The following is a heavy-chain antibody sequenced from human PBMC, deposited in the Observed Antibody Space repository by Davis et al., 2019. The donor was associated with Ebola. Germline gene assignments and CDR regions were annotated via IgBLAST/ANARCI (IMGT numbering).Heavy chain of an antibody. Sequence: AASVKVSCKASGYTFTSYGISWVRQAPGQGLEWMGRIIPILGIANYAQKFQGRVTITADKSTSTAYMELSSLRSEDTAVYYCAREGDIVVVPAARNWFDPWGQGTLVTVSS. CDR3: AREGDIVVVPAARNWFDP. J-gene: IGHJ5*02. D-gene: IGHD2-2*01. CDR1: GYTFTSYG. CDR2: IIPILGIA. V-gene: IGHV1-69*04.